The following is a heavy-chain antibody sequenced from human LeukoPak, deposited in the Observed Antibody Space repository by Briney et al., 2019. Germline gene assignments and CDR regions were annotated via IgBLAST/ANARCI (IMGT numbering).Heavy chain of an antibody. D-gene: IGHD5-18*01. J-gene: IGHJ6*02. Sequence: PSETLSLTCTVSGGSISSYYWSWIRQPPGKGLEWIGYIYYSGSTNYNPSLKSRVTISVDTSKNQFSLKLSSVTAADTAVYYCARGAYSYGSYGMDVWGQGITVTVSS. CDR1: GGSISSYY. CDR3: ARGAYSYGSYGMDV. V-gene: IGHV4-59*01. CDR2: IYYSGST.